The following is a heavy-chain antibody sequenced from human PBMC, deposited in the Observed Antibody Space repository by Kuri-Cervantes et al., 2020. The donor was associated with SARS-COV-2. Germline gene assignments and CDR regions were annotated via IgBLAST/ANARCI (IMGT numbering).Heavy chain of an antibody. CDR1: GGSISSSSYY. V-gene: IGHV4-39*01. Sequence: SETLSLTCTVSGGSISSSSYYWGWIRQPPGKGLEWIGSIYYSGSTYYNPSLKSRVTISVDTSKNQFSLKLSSVTAADTAAYYCARTSGRFSGWVYWGQGTLVTVSS. CDR2: IYYSGST. J-gene: IGHJ4*02. D-gene: IGHD6-19*01. CDR3: ARTSGRFSGWVY.